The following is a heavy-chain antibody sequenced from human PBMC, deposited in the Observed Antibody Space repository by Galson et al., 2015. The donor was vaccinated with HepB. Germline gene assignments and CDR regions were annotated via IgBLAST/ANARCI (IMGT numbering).Heavy chain of an antibody. CDR2: IGITGDT. Sequence: SLRLSCAASGFMFSTYDMHWVRQSTGEGLEWVAGIGITGDTHYPDSVKGRFTISRENAQNSLYLQMKSLRAADTSVYYCARQSARLWFGEPRYFDLWGRGTLVTVPS. V-gene: IGHV3-13*01. CDR3: ARQSARLWFGEPRYFDL. CDR1: GFMFSTYD. D-gene: IGHD3-10*01. J-gene: IGHJ2*01.